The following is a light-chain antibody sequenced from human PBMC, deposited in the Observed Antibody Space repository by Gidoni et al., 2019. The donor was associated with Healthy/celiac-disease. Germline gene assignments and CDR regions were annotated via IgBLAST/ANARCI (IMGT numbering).Light chain of an antibody. Sequence: QSALTQTASVSGSPGQSLTISCTGTSSDVGGYNYVSWYQQHPGKAPKLMIYAVSNRPSGVSNRFSGSKSGNTASLTISGLQAEDEADYYCISYTSSSLFGGGTKLTVL. CDR1: SSDVGGYNY. V-gene: IGLV2-14*03. CDR3: ISYTSSSL. J-gene: IGLJ3*02. CDR2: AVS.